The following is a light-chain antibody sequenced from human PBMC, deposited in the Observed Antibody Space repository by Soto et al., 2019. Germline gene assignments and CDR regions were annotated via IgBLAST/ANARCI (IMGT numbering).Light chain of an antibody. CDR1: SSNIGSKP. CDR3: ATWDDSLKGPV. CDR2: TNN. Sequence: QSALTQPPSASGTPGQRVTISCSGGSSNIGSKPINWYQHLPGTAPKLLIFTNNRRPSGVPDRFSGSKSGTSASLAITGLQSEDEADYYCATWDDSLKGPVFGGGTQLTVL. J-gene: IGLJ3*02. V-gene: IGLV1-44*01.